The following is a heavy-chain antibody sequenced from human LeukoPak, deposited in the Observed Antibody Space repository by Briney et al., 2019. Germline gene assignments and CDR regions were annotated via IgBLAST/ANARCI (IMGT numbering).Heavy chain of an antibody. D-gene: IGHD5-12*01. Sequence: GGSLRLSWAASGFTFSSYAMSWVRQAPGKGLEWVSAISGSGGSTYYADSVKGRFTISRDNSKNTLYLQMNSLRAEDTAVYYCAKAYGGYPTPGQGLLEGRNYWGQGTLVTVSS. CDR3: AKAYGGYPTPGQGLLEGRNY. CDR1: GFTFSSYA. CDR2: ISGSGGST. V-gene: IGHV3-23*01. J-gene: IGHJ4*02.